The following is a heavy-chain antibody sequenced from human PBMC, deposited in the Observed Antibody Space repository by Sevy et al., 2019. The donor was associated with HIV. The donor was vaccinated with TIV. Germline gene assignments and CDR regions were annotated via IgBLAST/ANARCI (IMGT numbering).Heavy chain of an antibody. CDR3: ARRNGFAI. CDR2: VYYIGGA. CDR1: GGSINSDH. D-gene: IGHD2-8*01. J-gene: IGHJ3*02. V-gene: IGHV4-59*08. Sequence: SETLSLTCTVSGGSINSDHWNWIRQPPGKGLEWIGYVYYIGGANYNPSLKNRVTISVDRTNNQFSLKLTSVTAADTVVYYCARRNGFAIWGQGTLVTVSS.